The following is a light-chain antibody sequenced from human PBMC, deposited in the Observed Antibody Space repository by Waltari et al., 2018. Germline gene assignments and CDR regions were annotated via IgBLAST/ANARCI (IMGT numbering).Light chain of an antibody. CDR1: QGISSW. V-gene: IGKV1-12*01. CDR2: AAS. CDR3: QQTDTFPQT. Sequence: DIQLTQSPSSVAASVGDTVTITCRASQGISSWLVWYQQKPGKAPKLLIYAASGLPGGVPSRFSGSGSGTDFTLTINSLQPEDFATYYCQQTDTFPQTFGQGTRLEIK. J-gene: IGKJ5*01.